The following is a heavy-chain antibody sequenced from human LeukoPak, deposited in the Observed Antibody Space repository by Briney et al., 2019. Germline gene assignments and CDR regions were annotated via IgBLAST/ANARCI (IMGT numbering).Heavy chain of an antibody. CDR2: IIPIFGTT. V-gene: IGHV1-69*01. CDR1: GGTFSSYA. D-gene: IGHD2-2*01. Sequence: SVKVSCKASGGTFSSYAISWVRQAPGQGLEWMGGIIPIFGTTNYAQKFQGRVTITADESTSTAYMELSSLRSEDTAVYYCARNLAFPGSCTSCYDWLDPWGQGTLVTVSS. J-gene: IGHJ5*02. CDR3: ARNLAFPGSCTSCYDWLDP.